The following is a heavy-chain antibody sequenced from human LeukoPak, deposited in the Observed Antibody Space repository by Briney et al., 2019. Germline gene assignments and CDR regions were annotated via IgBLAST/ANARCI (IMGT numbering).Heavy chain of an antibody. D-gene: IGHD1-26*01. J-gene: IGHJ5*02. Sequence: GASVKVSCKASGGTFSSYAISWVRQAPGQGLEWMGGIIPIFGTANYAQKFQGRVTMTRDTSIGTAYMELSRLRSDDTAVYYCVSIVGATIEGWFDPWGQGTLVTVSS. CDR1: GGTFSSYA. CDR2: IIPIFGTA. CDR3: VSIVGATIEGWFDP. V-gene: IGHV1-69*05.